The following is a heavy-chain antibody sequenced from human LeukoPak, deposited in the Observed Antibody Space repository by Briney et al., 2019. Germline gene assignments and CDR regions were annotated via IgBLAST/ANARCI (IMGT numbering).Heavy chain of an antibody. J-gene: IGHJ4*02. V-gene: IGHV3-74*01. CDR3: ARGVNDFWSGSDFDY. CDR1: GFTFSSYW. Sequence: PGGSLRLSCAASGFTFSSYWMHWVRQAPGKGLVWVSRINSDGSSTSYADSVKGRFTISRDNAKNTLYLQMNSLRAEGTAVYYCARGVNDFWSGSDFDYWGQGTLVTVSS. CDR2: INSDGSST. D-gene: IGHD3-3*01.